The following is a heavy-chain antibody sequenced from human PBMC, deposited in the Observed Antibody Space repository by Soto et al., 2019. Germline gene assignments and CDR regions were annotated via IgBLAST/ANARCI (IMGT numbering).Heavy chain of an antibody. CDR2: IKSKTDGGTT. J-gene: IGHJ6*02. V-gene: IGHV3-15*07. CDR3: TTGATFYYYYDMDV. CDR1: GFTFTNAW. Sequence: PGGSLRLSCVASGFTFTNAWMNCVRQAPGKGLEWVGRIKSKTDGGTTDYAGPVKGRFTISRDDSKNTLYLQMNSLKTEDTAVYYCTTGATFYYYYDMDVWGQGTTVTVSS.